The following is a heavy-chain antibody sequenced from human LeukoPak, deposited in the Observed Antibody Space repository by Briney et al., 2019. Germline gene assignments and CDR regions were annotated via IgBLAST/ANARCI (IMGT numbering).Heavy chain of an antibody. CDR1: GYTFTGYY. D-gene: IGHD2-15*01. J-gene: IGHJ4*02. CDR2: INPNSGGT. CDR3: ARGYCSGGSCYTVDY. V-gene: IGHV1-2*04. Sequence: ASVKVSCMASGYTFTGYYMHWVRQAPGQGLEWMGWINPNSGGTNYAQKFQGWVTMTRDTSISTAYMELSRLRSDDTAVYYCARGYCSGGSCYTVDYWGQGTLVTVSS.